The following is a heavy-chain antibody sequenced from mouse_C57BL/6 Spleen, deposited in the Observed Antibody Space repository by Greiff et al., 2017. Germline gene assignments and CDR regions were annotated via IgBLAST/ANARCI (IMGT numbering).Heavy chain of an antibody. Sequence: QVQLKESGPELVKPGASVKISCKASGYAFSSSWMNWVKQRPGKGLEWIGRIYPGDGDTNYNGKCKGKATLTADKSYSTAYMQLSSLTSEDSAVYFFARGNLLFYAMDYWGQGTSVTVSS. J-gene: IGHJ4*01. CDR3: ARGNLLFYAMDY. CDR2: IYPGDGDT. V-gene: IGHV1-82*01. D-gene: IGHD2-1*01. CDR1: GYAFSSSW.